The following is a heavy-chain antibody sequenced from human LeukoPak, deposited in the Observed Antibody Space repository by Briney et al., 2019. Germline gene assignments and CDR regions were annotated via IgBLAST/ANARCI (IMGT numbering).Heavy chain of an antibody. J-gene: IGHJ4*02. CDR2: INHSGST. CDR1: GGSFSGYY. D-gene: IGHD5-18*01. V-gene: IGHV4-34*01. CDR3: ARGVDTALDY. Sequence: SETLSLTCAVYGGSFSGYYWSWIRQPPGKGLEWIGEINHSGSTNYNPSLKSRVTISVDTSKNQFSLKLSSVTAADTAVYYCARGVDTALDYWGQGTLVTVS.